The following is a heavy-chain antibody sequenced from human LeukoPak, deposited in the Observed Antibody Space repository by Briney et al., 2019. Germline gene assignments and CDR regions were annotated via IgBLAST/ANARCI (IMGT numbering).Heavy chain of an antibody. J-gene: IGHJ4*02. D-gene: IGHD6-13*01. CDR2: IYSSGST. Sequence: SETLSLTCTVSGGSISSYYWSWIRQPPGKGLEWIGYIYSSGSTNYNPSLKSRVTISVDTSKNQFSLKLGSVTAADTAVYYCARLSTGYSSSWYLDYWGQGTLVTVSS. CDR1: GGSISSYY. V-gene: IGHV4-4*08. CDR3: ARLSTGYSSSWYLDY.